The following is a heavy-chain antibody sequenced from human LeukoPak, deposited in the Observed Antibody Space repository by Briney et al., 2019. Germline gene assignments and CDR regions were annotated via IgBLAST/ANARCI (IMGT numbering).Heavy chain of an antibody. CDR3: ARGTYDSSGYYFYFDY. CDR1: GGSFSGYH. D-gene: IGHD3-22*01. V-gene: IGHV4-34*01. Sequence: PSETLSLTCAVYGGSFSGYHWSWIRQPPGKRLEWIGRVNHGGSTNYNPSLKSRVTLSVDTSKNQFSLDLTSVTAADAAVYYCARGTYDSSGYYFYFDYWAQGILVTVSS. J-gene: IGHJ4*02. CDR2: VNHGGST.